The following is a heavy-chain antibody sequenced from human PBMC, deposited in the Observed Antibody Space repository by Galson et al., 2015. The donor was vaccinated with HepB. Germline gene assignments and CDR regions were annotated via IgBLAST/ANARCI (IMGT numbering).Heavy chain of an antibody. V-gene: IGHV1-69*04. D-gene: IGHD2-2*01. CDR1: GGTFSSYA. CDR2: IIPILGIA. J-gene: IGHJ3*02. CDR3: ARDGTVVVPAAIIPGAFDI. Sequence: SVKVSCKASGGTFSSYAISWVRQAPGQGLEWMGRIIPILGIANYAQKFQGRVTITADKSTSTAYMELSSLRSEDTAVYYCARDGTVVVPAAIIPGAFDIWGQGTMVTVSS.